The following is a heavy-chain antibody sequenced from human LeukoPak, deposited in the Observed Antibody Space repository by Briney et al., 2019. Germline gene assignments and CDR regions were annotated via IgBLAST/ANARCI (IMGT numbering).Heavy chain of an antibody. CDR1: GFTFSDYY. Sequence: GGSLRLSCAASGFTFSDYYMSWIRQAPGKGLEWVSYISSSGSTIYYADSVKGRFTISRDSAKNSLYLQMNSLRAEDTAVYYCARAASYYYDSSGYYLYWGQGTLVTVSS. CDR3: ARAASYYYDSSGYYLY. J-gene: IGHJ4*02. CDR2: ISSSGSTI. V-gene: IGHV3-11*01. D-gene: IGHD3-22*01.